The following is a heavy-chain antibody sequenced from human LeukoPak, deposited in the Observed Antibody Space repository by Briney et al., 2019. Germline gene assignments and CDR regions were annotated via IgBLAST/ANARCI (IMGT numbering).Heavy chain of an antibody. CDR2: ISAYNGNT. CDR1: GYTFTSYG. Sequence: ASVKVSCKASGYTFTSYGISWVRQAPGQGLEWMGWISAYNGNTIYAQKLQGRVTMTTDTSTSTAYMELRSLRSDDTAVYYCAREFRYSSGWLQGPNINWFDPWGQGTLVTVSS. V-gene: IGHV1-18*01. D-gene: IGHD6-19*01. CDR3: AREFRYSSGWLQGPNINWFDP. J-gene: IGHJ5*02.